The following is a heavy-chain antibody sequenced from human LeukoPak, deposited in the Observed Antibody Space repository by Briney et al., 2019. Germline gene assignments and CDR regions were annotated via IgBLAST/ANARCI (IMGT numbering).Heavy chain of an antibody. CDR3: AKFSPTPLLNYYDYGMDV. CDR1: GFTFSTFA. CDR2: FSGSGAST. J-gene: IGHJ6*02. V-gene: IGHV3-23*01. Sequence: GGSLRLSCAASGFTFSTFAMSWARQAPGTGLEWVSCFSGSGASTYYADSVKGRFTISRDNSKNTLYLQMNSLRAEDTAVYYCAKFSPTPLLNYYDYGMDVWGQGTTVTVSS.